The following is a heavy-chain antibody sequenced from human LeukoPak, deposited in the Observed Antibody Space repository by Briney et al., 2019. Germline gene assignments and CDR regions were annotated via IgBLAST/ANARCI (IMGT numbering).Heavy chain of an antibody. J-gene: IGHJ3*01. Sequence: PSETLSLTCTVSGGSFGTYCFSWIRQAPGKGLEWIGYIYYNGDTKYNPYLESRVIISQDTSKDQFPLALISVTAADTALYYCARHSHQVIRGAFDVWGQGTMVTVSS. CDR3: ARHSHQVIRGAFDV. V-gene: IGHV4-59*08. CDR2: IYYNGDT. CDR1: GGSFGTYC. D-gene: IGHD3-10*01.